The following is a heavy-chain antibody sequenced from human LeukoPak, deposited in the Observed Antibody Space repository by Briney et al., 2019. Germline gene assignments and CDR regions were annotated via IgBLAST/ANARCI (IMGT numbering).Heavy chain of an antibody. J-gene: IGHJ4*02. V-gene: IGHV3-7*03. CDR3: ARETFYYGSGSYLTFDY. D-gene: IGHD3-10*01. CDR1: GFTLSSYW. Sequence: GGSLRLSCAASGFTLSSYWMSWVRQAPGKGLEWVANIEQDGSEQYYVDSMRGRFTISRDNAKNSLYLQMNSLRAEDTAVYYCARETFYYGSGSYLTFDYWGQGTLVTVSS. CDR2: IEQDGSEQ.